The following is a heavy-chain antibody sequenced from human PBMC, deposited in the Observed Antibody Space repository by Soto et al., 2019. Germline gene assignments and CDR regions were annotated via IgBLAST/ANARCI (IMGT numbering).Heavy chain of an antibody. D-gene: IGHD2-2*01. CDR3: ARGSSADFDC. V-gene: IGHV3-21*01. CDR1: GFTFSSYS. J-gene: IGHJ4*02. CDR2: ISSSSTYI. Sequence: GGSLRLSCAASGFTFSSYSVNWVRQAPGKGLEWVSSISSSSTYIYYADSVKGRFTISRDNAKNSLYLQMNSLRAEDTAVYYCARGSSADFDCWGQGTLVTVSS.